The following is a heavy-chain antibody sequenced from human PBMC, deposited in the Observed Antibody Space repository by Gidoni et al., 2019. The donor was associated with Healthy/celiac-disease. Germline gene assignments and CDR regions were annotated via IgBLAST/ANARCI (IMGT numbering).Heavy chain of an antibody. CDR1: GFTFGAYA. CDR3: TRDGYNWKDRFDY. Sequence: EVQLVESGGGLVQPGRSLRLSCTASGFTFGAYAMSWVRQAPGKGLEWVGFIRSKAYGGTTEYAASVKGRFTISRDDSKSIAYLQMNSLKTEDTAVYYCTRDGYNWKDRFDYWGQGTLVTVSS. J-gene: IGHJ4*02. V-gene: IGHV3-49*04. CDR2: IRSKAYGGTT. D-gene: IGHD1-1*01.